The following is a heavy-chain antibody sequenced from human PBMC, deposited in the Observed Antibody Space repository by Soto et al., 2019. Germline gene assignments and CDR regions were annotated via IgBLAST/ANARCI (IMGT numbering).Heavy chain of an antibody. Sequence: QVQLVQSGAEVKKPGSSVKVSCKASGGTFSSYAISWVRQAPGQGLEWMGGIIPIFGTANYAQKFQGRVTITADESTSTAYRELSSLRSEDTAVYYCARDAVQLWSPGRYYFDYWGQGTLVTVSS. V-gene: IGHV1-69*12. J-gene: IGHJ4*02. D-gene: IGHD5-18*01. CDR3: ARDAVQLWSPGRYYFDY. CDR2: IIPIFGTA. CDR1: GGTFSSYA.